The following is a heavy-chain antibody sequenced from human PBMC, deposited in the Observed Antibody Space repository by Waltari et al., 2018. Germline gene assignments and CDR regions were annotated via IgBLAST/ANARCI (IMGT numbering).Heavy chain of an antibody. V-gene: IGHV3-74*01. J-gene: IGHJ3*02. CDR3: VRSLHI. CDR1: GFTVSPYW. Sequence: EVHLVESGGGLVQPGGSLRLSCAATGFTVSPYWMYGVRQTPGQGLVWVSHINPDGSGTTYADSVKGRFTISRDNAKNTLYLQMNSLRVEDTAMYFCVRSLHIWGQGTMVTVSS. CDR2: INPDGSGT.